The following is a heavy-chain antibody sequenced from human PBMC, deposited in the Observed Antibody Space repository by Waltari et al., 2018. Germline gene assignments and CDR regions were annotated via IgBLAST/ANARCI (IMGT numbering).Heavy chain of an antibody. Sequence: QVQLVQSGAEVKKPGASVKVSCKASGYTFTKYGISWVRQAPGQGLEWMGWISDYNGDTHYAQTLQGRVTMTTDTSTRTAYMELRSLKSDDTAVYYCARAGTFYYYYMDVWGKGTTVTVSS. J-gene: IGHJ6*03. V-gene: IGHV1-18*01. CDR3: ARAGTFYYYYMDV. CDR2: ISDYNGDT. CDR1: GYTFTKYG.